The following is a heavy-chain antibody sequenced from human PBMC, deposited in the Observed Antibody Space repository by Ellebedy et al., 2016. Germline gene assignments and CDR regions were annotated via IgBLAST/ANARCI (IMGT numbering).Heavy chain of an antibody. CDR3: ARSQGGYSGYRNWYFDL. Sequence: GESLKISXAASGFTFSSYGMHWVRQATGKGLEWVSAIGTAGDTYYPGSVKGRFTISRENAKNSLYLQMNSLRAGDTAVYYCARSQGGYSGYRNWYFDLWGRGTLVTVSS. CDR1: GFTFSSYG. D-gene: IGHD5-12*01. J-gene: IGHJ2*01. V-gene: IGHV3-13*04. CDR2: IGTAGDT.